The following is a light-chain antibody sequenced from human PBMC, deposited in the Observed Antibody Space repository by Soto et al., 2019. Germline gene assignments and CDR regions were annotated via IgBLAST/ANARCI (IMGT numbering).Light chain of an antibody. Sequence: EIVMTQSPATLSVSPGERATLSCRASRSVSSNSAWYQQKPGQAPRLLMYGASTRATGIPARFSGSGSGTEFTLTISSLQSEDFAVYYCQQYNNWPPYTFGQGTKVDIK. V-gene: IGKV3-15*01. J-gene: IGKJ2*01. CDR2: GAS. CDR3: QQYNNWPPYT. CDR1: RSVSSN.